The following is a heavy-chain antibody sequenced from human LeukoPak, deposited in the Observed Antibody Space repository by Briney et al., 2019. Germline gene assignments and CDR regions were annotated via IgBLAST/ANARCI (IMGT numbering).Heavy chain of an antibody. CDR1: GFTFSDYS. CDR3: ARAMGPYDFWSGYPSGAFDY. Sequence: GGSLRLSCAASGFTFSDYSVTWVRQAPGKGXEWVSYISSSSQTIYYTDSVKGRFTISRDNAKNSLFLQMNSLRAEDTAVYYCARAMGPYDFWSGYPSGAFDYWGQGTLVTVSS. J-gene: IGHJ4*02. CDR2: ISSSSQTI. V-gene: IGHV3-48*01. D-gene: IGHD3-3*01.